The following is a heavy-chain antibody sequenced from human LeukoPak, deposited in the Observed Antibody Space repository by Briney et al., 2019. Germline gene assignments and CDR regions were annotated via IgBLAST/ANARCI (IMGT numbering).Heavy chain of an antibody. CDR3: ARTRPNSGYDRYYYYMDV. CDR2: IYSGGST. V-gene: IGHV3-53*01. J-gene: IGHJ6*03. Sequence: GGSLRLSCAASEFTVSSNYMSWVRQAPGKGLEWVSVIYSGGSTYYADSVKGRFTISRDNSKNTLYLQMNSLRAEDTAVYYCARTRPNSGYDRYYYYMDVWGKGTTVTVSS. D-gene: IGHD5-12*01. CDR1: EFTVSSNY.